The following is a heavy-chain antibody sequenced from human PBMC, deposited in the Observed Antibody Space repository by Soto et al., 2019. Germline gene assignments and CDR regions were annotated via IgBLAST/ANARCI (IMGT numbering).Heavy chain of an antibody. Sequence: SETLSLTCTVSGGSISSYYWSWIRQPPGKGLEWIGCIYYSGSTNYNPSLKSRVTISVDTSKKQFSLKLSSVTAADTAVYYCAKTPYSGYLWFDPWGQGTLVTVSS. J-gene: IGHJ5*02. CDR1: GGSISSYY. CDR2: IYYSGST. V-gene: IGHV4-59*01. CDR3: AKTPYSGYLWFDP. D-gene: IGHD3-22*01.